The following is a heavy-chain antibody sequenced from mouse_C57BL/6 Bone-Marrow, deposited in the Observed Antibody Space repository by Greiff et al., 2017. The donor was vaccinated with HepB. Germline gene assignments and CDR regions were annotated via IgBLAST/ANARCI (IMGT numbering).Heavy chain of an antibody. V-gene: IGHV1-4*01. CDR3: ASLLRPGY. J-gene: IGHJ2*01. CDR1: GYTFTSYT. Sequence: QVQLQQSGAELARPGASVKMSCKASGYTFTSYTMHWVKQRPGQGLEWIGYINPSSGYTKYNQKFKDKATWTADKSSSTAYMQLSSLTSEDSAVYYCASLLRPGYWGQGTTLTVSS. CDR2: INPSSGYT. D-gene: IGHD2-12*01.